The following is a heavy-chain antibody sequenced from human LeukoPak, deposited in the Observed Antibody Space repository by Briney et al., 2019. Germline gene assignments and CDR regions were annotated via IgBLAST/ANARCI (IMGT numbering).Heavy chain of an antibody. CDR1: GGSISSYY. J-gene: IGHJ4*02. CDR2: IFYSGST. CDR3: ARGAGGSYSY. Sequence: SETLSLTCTVSGGSISSYYWSWIPQPPRKGLEWVGYIFYSGSTNYNPSLKSRVTISVDTSKNQFSLNLSSVTAAATAVYYCARGAGGSYSYWGQGTLVTVSS. V-gene: IGHV4-59*08. D-gene: IGHD1-26*01.